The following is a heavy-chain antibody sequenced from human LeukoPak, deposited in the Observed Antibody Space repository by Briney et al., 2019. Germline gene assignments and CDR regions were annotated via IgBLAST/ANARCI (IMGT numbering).Heavy chain of an antibody. D-gene: IGHD3-10*01. Sequence: PGGSLRLSCAASGLTFSSYWMSWVRQAPGKGLEWVANIKQDGSEKYYVDSVKGRFTISRDNAKNSLYLQMNSLRAEDTAVYYCARERARMVRGDDYWGQGTLVTVSS. CDR1: GLTFSSYW. CDR2: IKQDGSEK. V-gene: IGHV3-7*01. CDR3: ARERARMVRGDDY. J-gene: IGHJ4*02.